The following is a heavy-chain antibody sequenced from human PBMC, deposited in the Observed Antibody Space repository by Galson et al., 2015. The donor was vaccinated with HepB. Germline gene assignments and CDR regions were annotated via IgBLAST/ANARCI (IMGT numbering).Heavy chain of an antibody. V-gene: IGHV1-18*01. CDR3: AGGGYGSSTGCYRYYYYMGV. Sequence: SVKVSCKASGYTFTSYGISWVRQAPGQGLEWMGWISAYNGNTNYAQKFQGRVTMTRDTSISTAYMELSRLRSDDTAVYYCAGGGYGSSTGCYRYYYYMGVWGKGTTVTVSS. CDR1: GYTFTSYG. J-gene: IGHJ6*03. CDR2: ISAYNGNT. D-gene: IGHD2-2*01.